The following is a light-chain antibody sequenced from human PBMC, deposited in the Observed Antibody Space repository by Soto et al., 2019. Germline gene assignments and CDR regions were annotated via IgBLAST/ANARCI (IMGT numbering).Light chain of an antibody. CDR3: QQYTNWPPWT. J-gene: IGKJ1*01. CDR2: GAS. Sequence: EIVMTQSPATLSVSPGERATLSCRASQSVSSNLAWYQQKPGQAPRLLIYGASTRATGVPARFSGSGSGIEFTLTISSLQSEDFAVYYWQQYTNWPPWTFGQGTTVEIK. V-gene: IGKV3-15*01. CDR1: QSVSSN.